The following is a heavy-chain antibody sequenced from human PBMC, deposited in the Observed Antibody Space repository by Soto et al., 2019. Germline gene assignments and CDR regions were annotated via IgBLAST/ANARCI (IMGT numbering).Heavy chain of an antibody. V-gene: IGHV3-30-3*01. CDR3: ARDGGDYFFSYYFDY. CDR1: GFTFSSYA. J-gene: IGHJ4*02. CDR2: ISYDGSNK. D-gene: IGHD4-17*01. Sequence: GGSLRLSCAASGFTFSSYAMHWVRQAPGKGLEWVAVISYDGSNKYYADSVKGRFTISRDNSKNTLYLQMNSLRAEDTAVYYCARDGGDYFFSYYFDYWGQGTLVTVSS.